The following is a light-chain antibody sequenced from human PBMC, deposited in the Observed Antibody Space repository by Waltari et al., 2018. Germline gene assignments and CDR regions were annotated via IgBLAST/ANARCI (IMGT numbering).Light chain of an antibody. Sequence: IVLTQSPATLSLSPGERATPSCRASQSVSRYLAWYQQKPGQAPRLLIYDASTRATGIPARFSGSGSETDFTLTISSLEPEDFAVYYCQHRGHWPPDATFGPGTKVDIK. CDR2: DAS. CDR1: QSVSRY. CDR3: QHRGHWPPDAT. V-gene: IGKV3-11*01. J-gene: IGKJ3*01.